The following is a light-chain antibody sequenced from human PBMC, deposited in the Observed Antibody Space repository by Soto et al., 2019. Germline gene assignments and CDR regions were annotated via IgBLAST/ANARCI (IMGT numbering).Light chain of an antibody. CDR1: QTVRNNY. Sequence: VLTQSPGTLSLSPGERATLSSWASQTVRNNYLAWYQQKPGQAPRLLIYDASSRATGIPDRFSGGGSGTDFTLTISRLEPEDFAVYYCQQYNSWPLTFGGGTKVDIK. V-gene: IGKV3-20*01. CDR2: DAS. CDR3: QQYNSWPLT. J-gene: IGKJ4*01.